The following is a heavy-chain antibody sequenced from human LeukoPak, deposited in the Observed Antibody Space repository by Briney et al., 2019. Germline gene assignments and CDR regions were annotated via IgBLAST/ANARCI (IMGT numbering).Heavy chain of an antibody. Sequence: ASVKVSCKASGYTFTGYYMHWVRQAPGQGRDWMGWINPNSGGTNYAQKFQGRVTMTRDTSISTACMELSRLRSDDTAVYYCAGSLVRGVIEDYWGQGTLVTVSS. D-gene: IGHD3-10*01. CDR2: INPNSGGT. V-gene: IGHV1-2*02. CDR1: GYTFTGYY. J-gene: IGHJ4*02. CDR3: AGSLVRGVIEDY.